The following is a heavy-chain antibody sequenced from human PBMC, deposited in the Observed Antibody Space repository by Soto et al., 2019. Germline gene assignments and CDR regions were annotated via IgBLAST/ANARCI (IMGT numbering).Heavy chain of an antibody. J-gene: IGHJ4*02. CDR2: IYSGGNT. V-gene: IGHV3-53*01. CDR3: ARGGIAAAALDY. CDR1: GFTVSSNY. D-gene: IGHD6-13*01. Sequence: EVQLVESGGGLIQPGGSLRLSCAASGFTVSSNYMSWVRQAPGKGLEWVSVIYSGGNTYYADFVKGRFIISRDNSKNTLVLQMNSLRAEDTAVYYCARGGIAAAALDYWGQGTLVSVSS.